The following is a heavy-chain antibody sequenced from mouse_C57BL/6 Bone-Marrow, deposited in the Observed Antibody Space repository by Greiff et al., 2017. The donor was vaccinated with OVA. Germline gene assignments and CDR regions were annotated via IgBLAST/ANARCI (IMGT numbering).Heavy chain of an antibody. CDR1: GFNIKDDY. V-gene: IGHV14-4*01. CDR2: IDPENGDT. D-gene: IGHD2-3*01. J-gene: IGHJ1*03. Sequence: EVQLQESGAELVRPGASVKLSCTASGFNIKDDYMHWVKQRPEQGLEWIGWIDPENGDTEYASKFQGKATITADTSSNTAYLQLSSLTSEDTAVYYSKEADDYSDYFDVWGTGTTVTVSS. CDR3: KEADDYSDYFDV.